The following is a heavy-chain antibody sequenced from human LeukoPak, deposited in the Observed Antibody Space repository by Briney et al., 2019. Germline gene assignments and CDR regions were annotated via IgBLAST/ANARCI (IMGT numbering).Heavy chain of an antibody. CDR2: ISSSSSYI. D-gene: IGHD2-21*01. CDR1: GFTFSSYS. V-gene: IGHV3-21*01. Sequence: GGSLRLPCAASGFTFSSYSMNWVRQAPGKGLEWVSSISSSSSYIYYADSVEGRFTISRDNAKNSLYLQMNSLRAEDTAVYYCARIYCGTIWSDGRQFVDVWGKGTTVTVSS. J-gene: IGHJ6*04. CDR3: ARIYCGTIWSDGRQFVDV.